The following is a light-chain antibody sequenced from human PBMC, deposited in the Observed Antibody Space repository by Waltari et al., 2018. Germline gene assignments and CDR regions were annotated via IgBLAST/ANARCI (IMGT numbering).Light chain of an antibody. V-gene: IGKV1-5*03. J-gene: IGKJ2*03. Sequence: DIQMSQSPSTLSASVGDRITITCRDSQSISSWLAWYQQKPGKAPKLLIYKASSLESGVPSRFSGSGSGTEFTLTISSLQPDDLATYYCQQYNTYTYSFGQGTKLEIK. CDR3: QQYNTYTYS. CDR2: KAS. CDR1: QSISSW.